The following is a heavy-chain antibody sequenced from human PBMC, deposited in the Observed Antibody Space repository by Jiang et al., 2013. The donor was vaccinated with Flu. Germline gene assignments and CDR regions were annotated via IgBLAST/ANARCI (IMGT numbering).Heavy chain of an antibody. CDR2: NHSGST. J-gene: IGHJ4*02. D-gene: IGHD6-19*01. V-gene: IGHV4-34*01. Sequence: NHSGSTNYNPSLKSRVTISVDTSKNQFSLKLSSVTAADTAVYYCASAIAVAGTPLDYWGQGTLVTVSS. CDR3: ASAIAVAGTPLDY.